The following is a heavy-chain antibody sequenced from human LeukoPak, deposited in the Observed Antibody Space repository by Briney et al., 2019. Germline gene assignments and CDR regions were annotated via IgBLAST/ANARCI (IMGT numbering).Heavy chain of an antibody. V-gene: IGHV4-59*08. Sequence: PSETLSLTCTVSGGSNYWSWIRQPPGKGLEWIAYIHYSGSTNYNPSLKSRVTISIDTSKNQFSLKLNSVTAADTAVYYCAKHSNWKAGVDWFDPWGQGTLVTVSS. CDR3: AKHSNWKAGVDWFDP. J-gene: IGHJ5*02. CDR2: IHYSGST. CDR1: GGSNY. D-gene: IGHD1-20*01.